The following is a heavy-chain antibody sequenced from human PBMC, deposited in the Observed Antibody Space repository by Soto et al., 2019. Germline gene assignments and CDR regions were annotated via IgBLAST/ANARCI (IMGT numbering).Heavy chain of an antibody. Sequence: LRLSCAASGFTFSSYSMNWVRQAPGKGLEWVSYISSSSSTIYYADSVKGRFTISRDNAKNSLHLQMNSLRDEDTAVYYCARDCITMIGGWCFAFDIWGQGTMVTVSS. V-gene: IGHV3-48*02. CDR2: ISSSSSTI. J-gene: IGHJ3*02. CDR1: GFTFSSYS. D-gene: IGHD3-22*01. CDR3: ARDCITMIGGWCFAFDI.